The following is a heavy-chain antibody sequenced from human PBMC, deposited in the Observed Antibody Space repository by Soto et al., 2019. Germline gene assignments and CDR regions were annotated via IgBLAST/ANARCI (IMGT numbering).Heavy chain of an antibody. Sequence: QVHLVQSGAEVKKPGASVKVSCKASGYTFTSYGITWVRQAPGQGLEWMGWISALNGNTDYAQKLQGRVIVTRDTSTTTAYMDLRTLISDDTPVYYCARGRYGDYWGQGALVTVSS. CDR1: GYTFTSYG. D-gene: IGHD1-1*01. J-gene: IGHJ4*02. V-gene: IGHV1-18*01. CDR3: ARGRYGDY. CDR2: ISALNGNT.